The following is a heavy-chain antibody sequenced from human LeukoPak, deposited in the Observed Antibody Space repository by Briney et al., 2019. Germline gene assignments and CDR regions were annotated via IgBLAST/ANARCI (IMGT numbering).Heavy chain of an antibody. CDR3: AKSREEIRGLDAFDI. CDR2: IYYSGST. J-gene: IGHJ3*02. Sequence: TSETLSLTCSVSGGSISSDDYCWNWIRQHPGKGLEWIGYIYYSGSTYYNPSLKSRVALSVDTSKNQFSLKLSSLTAADTAVYYCAKSREEIRGLDAFDIWGQGTMVTVSS. CDR1: GGSISSDDYC. D-gene: IGHD5-24*01. V-gene: IGHV4-31*03.